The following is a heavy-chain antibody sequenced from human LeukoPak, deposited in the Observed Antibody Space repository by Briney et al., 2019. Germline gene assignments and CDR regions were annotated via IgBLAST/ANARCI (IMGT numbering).Heavy chain of an antibody. V-gene: IGHV1-69*01. Sequence: GSSVNLSCKASGGTFSSYAISWVRQAPGQGLEWMGGIIPIIGTANYAQKFQGRVTITADESTSTPYMELSSLRSEDTAVYYCARAVKDGYTWGAFDIWGQGTLFT. D-gene: IGHD5-24*01. CDR2: IIPIIGTA. CDR1: GGTFSSYA. CDR3: ARAVKDGYTWGAFDI. J-gene: IGHJ3*02.